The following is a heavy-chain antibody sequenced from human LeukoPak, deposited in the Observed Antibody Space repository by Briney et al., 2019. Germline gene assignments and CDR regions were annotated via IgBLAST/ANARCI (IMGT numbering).Heavy chain of an antibody. CDR2: INHSGST. J-gene: IGHJ5*02. CDR3: ARSSVVWVVPVARVDWFDP. D-gene: IGHD2-2*01. V-gene: IGHV4-34*01. CDR1: GGSFSGYY. Sequence: PSETLCLTCAVYGGSFSGYYWSWIRQPPGKGLEWIGEINHSGSTNYNPSLKSRVTISVDTSKNQFSLKLSSVTAADTAVYYCARSSVVWVVPVARVDWFDPWGQGTLVTVSS.